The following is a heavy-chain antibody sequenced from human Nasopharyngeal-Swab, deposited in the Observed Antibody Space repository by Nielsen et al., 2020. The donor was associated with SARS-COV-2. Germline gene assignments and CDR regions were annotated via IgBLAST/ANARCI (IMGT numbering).Heavy chain of an antibody. Sequence: WIRQPPGKELEWVANIKQDGSEKYYVDSVKGRFTISRDNAKNSLYLQMNSLRAEDTAVYYCARDLRHYDFWSGYYTGIYFQHWGQGTLVTVSS. D-gene: IGHD3-3*01. CDR3: ARDLRHYDFWSGYYTGIYFQH. CDR2: IKQDGSEK. J-gene: IGHJ1*01. V-gene: IGHV3-7*03.